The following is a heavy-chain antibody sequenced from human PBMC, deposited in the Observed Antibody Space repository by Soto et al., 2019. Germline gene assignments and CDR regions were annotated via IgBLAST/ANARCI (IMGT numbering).Heavy chain of an antibody. J-gene: IGHJ5*02. D-gene: IGHD6-13*01. CDR1: VYSFTSYC. V-gene: IGHV5-10-1*01. Sequence: EVQLLQSGAEVKKPGESLRISCKGSVYSFTSYCFSWVRQMPGKGLEWMGRIDPSDSYTNYISSFQGHATISADKSISTAYLPWSRLKASDTAMYYCARPGIAAAGDWFDPWGQGTLVTVSS. CDR3: ARPGIAAAGDWFDP. CDR2: IDPSDSYT.